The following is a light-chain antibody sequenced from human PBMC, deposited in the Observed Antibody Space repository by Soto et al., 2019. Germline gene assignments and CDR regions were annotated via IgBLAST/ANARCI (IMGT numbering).Light chain of an antibody. J-gene: IGLJ1*01. CDR1: SSGVGGYNY. Sequence: QSVLTQPASVSGSPGQSITISCTGTSSGVGGYNYVSWYQQHPGKAPKLMIYDVSNRPSGVSNRFSGSKSGNTASLTISGLQAEDEADYYCSSYTSSSTFYVFGTGTKVT. V-gene: IGLV2-14*01. CDR3: SSYTSSSTFYV. CDR2: DVS.